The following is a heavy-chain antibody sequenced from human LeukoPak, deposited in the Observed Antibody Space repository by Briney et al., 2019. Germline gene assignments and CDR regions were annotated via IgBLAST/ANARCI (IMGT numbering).Heavy chain of an antibody. CDR1: GFTFSSYG. Sequence: GGSLRLSCAASGFTFSSYGMHWVRQAPGKGLEWVAVISYDGSNKYYADSVKGRFTISRDNSKNTLYLQMNSLRAEDTAVYYCAKGYYDFWSGYFDYWGQGIPVTVSS. CDR2: ISYDGSNK. J-gene: IGHJ4*02. CDR3: AKGYYDFWSGYFDY. V-gene: IGHV3-30*18. D-gene: IGHD3-3*01.